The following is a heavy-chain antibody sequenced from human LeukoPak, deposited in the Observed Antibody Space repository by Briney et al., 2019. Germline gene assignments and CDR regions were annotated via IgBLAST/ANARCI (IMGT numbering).Heavy chain of an antibody. D-gene: IGHD3-3*01. CDR2: MSYDGSNK. CDR1: GFTFSSYA. CDR3: AKDGIWSGPPYFDY. V-gene: IGHV3-30-3*01. Sequence: QPGGSLRLSCAASGFTFSSYAMYWVRQAPGKGLEWVALMSYDGSNKYYADSVKGRFTISRDNSKNTLYLQMNSLRAEDTAVYYCAKDGIWSGPPYFDYWGQGTLVTVSS. J-gene: IGHJ4*02.